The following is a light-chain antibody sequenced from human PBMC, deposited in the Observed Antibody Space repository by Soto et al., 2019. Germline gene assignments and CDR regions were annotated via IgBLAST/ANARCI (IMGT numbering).Light chain of an antibody. J-gene: IGLJ1*01. CDR2: EVS. V-gene: IGLV2-14*01. CDR1: SSDVGGYNY. Sequence: QSALTQPASVSGSPGQSITISCTGTSSDVGGYNYVSWYQQHPDKAPKLMIYEVSNQPSGVSNRFSGSKSGNTASLTISGLQTEDEADYHCSSYTSSSTPDVFGTGTKLTVL. CDR3: SSYTSSSTPDV.